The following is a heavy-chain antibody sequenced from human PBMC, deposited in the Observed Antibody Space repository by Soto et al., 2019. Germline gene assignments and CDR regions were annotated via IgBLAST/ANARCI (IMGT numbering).Heavy chain of an antibody. Sequence: GGSLRLSCAASGFTFSSYGMHWVRQAPGKGLVWVSHINSDGSTIVYADSVKGRFTISRDNAKNTLYLQMNSLRVEDTAVYFCTRDRGYPDSFDTWGHGTMVTVS. CDR1: GFTFSSYG. J-gene: IGHJ3*02. V-gene: IGHV3-74*01. CDR3: TRDRGYPDSFDT. D-gene: IGHD3-10*01. CDR2: INSDGSTI.